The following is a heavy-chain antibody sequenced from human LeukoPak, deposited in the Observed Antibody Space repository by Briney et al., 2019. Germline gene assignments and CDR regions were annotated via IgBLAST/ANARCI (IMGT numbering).Heavy chain of an antibody. D-gene: IGHD4-23*01. Sequence: SETLSLTCTVSGGSISSYYWSWIRQPPGKGLEWIGYTSPSGSTNYNPSLKSRVTISVDTSKRHISLRLTSVTAADTAVYYCATDYGGNSDWYFDLWGRGTLVTVSS. J-gene: IGHJ2*01. CDR3: ATDYGGNSDWYFDL. CDR1: GGSISSYY. CDR2: TSPSGST. V-gene: IGHV4-4*08.